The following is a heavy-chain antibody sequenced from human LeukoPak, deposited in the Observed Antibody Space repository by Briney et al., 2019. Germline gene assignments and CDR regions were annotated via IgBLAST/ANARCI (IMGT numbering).Heavy chain of an antibody. CDR1: GFTSSNIY. CDR3: ITTR. Sequence: GGYLRLSSAGPGFTSSNIYMSPLGQAPGKGLEWVGRIKSKSDGATADYAAPVTGSFTISRDDSQNIVFLQMNSQKIEETGLDYWITTRWGQGTLVTVSS. CDR2: IKSKSDGATA. J-gene: IGHJ4*02. V-gene: IGHV3-15*01.